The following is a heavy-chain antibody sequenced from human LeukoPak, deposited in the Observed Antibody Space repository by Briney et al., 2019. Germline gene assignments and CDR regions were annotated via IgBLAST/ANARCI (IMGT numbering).Heavy chain of an antibody. Sequence: GGSLRLSCAASGFTFSSYEMNWVRQAPGKGLEWVSYISSSGSTIYYADSVKGRFTISRDNAKNSLYLQMNSLRAEDTAVYYCARPTCLHSYFDYWGQGTLGTVSS. CDR3: ARPTCLHSYFDY. D-gene: IGHD3-16*01. V-gene: IGHV3-48*03. CDR2: ISSSGSTI. CDR1: GFTFSSYE. J-gene: IGHJ4*02.